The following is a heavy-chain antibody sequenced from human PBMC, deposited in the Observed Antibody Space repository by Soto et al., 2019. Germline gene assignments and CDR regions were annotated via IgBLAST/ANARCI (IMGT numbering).Heavy chain of an antibody. J-gene: IGHJ4*02. CDR2: ISGSVGST. CDR3: AKDRGAVAGTAISDY. Sequence: PGGSLRLSCAASGFTFSNYAMTWVRQAPGKGLEWVSTISGSVGSTYYADSVKGRFTVSRDNSKSTLYLQINSLRAEDTAVYYCAKDRGAVAGTAISDYWGQGTLVTVSS. V-gene: IGHV3-23*01. CDR1: GFTFSNYA. D-gene: IGHD6-19*01.